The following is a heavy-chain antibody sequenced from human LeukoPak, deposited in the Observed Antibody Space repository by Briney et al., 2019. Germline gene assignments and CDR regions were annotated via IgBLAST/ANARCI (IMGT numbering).Heavy chain of an antibody. Sequence: SETLSLTCAVYGGSFSGYYWSWIRQPPERGLEWIGEINHSGITNYNPSLESRVTISVDTSKNQFSLKLSSVTAADTAVYYCARISWYYDFWSGSGWFDPWGQGTLVTVSS. D-gene: IGHD3-3*01. CDR1: GGSFSGYY. CDR3: ARISWYYDFWSGSGWFDP. V-gene: IGHV4-34*01. J-gene: IGHJ5*02. CDR2: INHSGIT.